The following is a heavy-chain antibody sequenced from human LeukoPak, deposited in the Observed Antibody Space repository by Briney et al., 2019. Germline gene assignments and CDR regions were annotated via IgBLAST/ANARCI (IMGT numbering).Heavy chain of an antibody. D-gene: IGHD5-12*01. CDR2: IYHSGST. CDR1: GGSISSGGYS. CDR3: ARQAAWLHPVKYGMDV. V-gene: IGHV4-30-2*01. Sequence: PSETLSLTCAVSGGSISSGGYSWSWIRQPPGKGLEWIGYIYHSGSTYYNPSLKGRVTISVDTSKNQFSLKLSSVTAADTAVYYCARQAAWLHPVKYGMDVWGQGTTVTVSS. J-gene: IGHJ6*02.